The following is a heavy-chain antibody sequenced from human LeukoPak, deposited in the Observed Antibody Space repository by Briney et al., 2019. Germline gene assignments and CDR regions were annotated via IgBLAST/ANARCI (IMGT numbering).Heavy chain of an antibody. V-gene: IGHV4-39*01. CDR2: IYYRGST. J-gene: IGHJ4*02. CDR3: AVSHGSGTYFDY. D-gene: IGHD3-10*01. Sequence: PSETLSLTCTVSGGSISSSSDYWGWIRPPPGKGLEWIGSIYYRGSTYYNPSLKSRVTISVDTSKNQFSLKLSSVTAADTAVYYCAVSHGSGTYFDYWGQGTLVTVSS. CDR1: GGSISSSSDY.